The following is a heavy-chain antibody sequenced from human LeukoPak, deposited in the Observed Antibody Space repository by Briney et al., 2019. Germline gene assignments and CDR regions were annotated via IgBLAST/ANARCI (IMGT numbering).Heavy chain of an antibody. CDR2: MSSSGIS. CDR1: GGSFSGYF. Sequence: SETLSLTCAVYGGSFSGYFWSWIRQPAGKGLEWIGRMSSSGISTYSPSLKSRVTISIDTSRNQFSMNLNSVTAADTAVYYCAKGAGPPWFDSWGQGTLVTVSS. D-gene: IGHD6-19*01. CDR3: AKGAGPPWFDS. V-gene: IGHV4-59*10. J-gene: IGHJ5*01.